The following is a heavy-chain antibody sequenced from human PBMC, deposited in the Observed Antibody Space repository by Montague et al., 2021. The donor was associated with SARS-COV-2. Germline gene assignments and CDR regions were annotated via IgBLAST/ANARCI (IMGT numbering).Heavy chain of an antibody. CDR1: GFSLSTSGMC. J-gene: IGHJ4*02. V-gene: IGHV2-70*01. D-gene: IGHD3-9*01. Sequence: PALVKPTQTLTLTCTFSGFSLSTSGMCVSWIRQPPGKALEWLALIDWGDDKYYSTSLKTRLTISKDTSKNQVVLTMTSMDPVDTATYYCARIRDYDILTGSYSGFDYWGQGTLVTVSS. CDR2: IDWGDDK. CDR3: ARIRDYDILTGSYSGFDY.